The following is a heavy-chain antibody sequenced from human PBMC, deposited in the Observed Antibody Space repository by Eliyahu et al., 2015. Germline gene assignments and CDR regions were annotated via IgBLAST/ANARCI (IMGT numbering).Heavy chain of an antibody. D-gene: IGHD3-3*01. Sequence: QVQLVESGGGVVQPGRSLRLSCAASGFSFGXYGFHWVRXAPGKGLEWVAVIWYDGNNEYYADSVQGRFTISRDNSKNTLYLQMNSLRADDTAVYFCARASDLWSDNPDFWGQGTLVTVSS. J-gene: IGHJ4*02. CDR3: ARASDLWSDNPDF. CDR1: GFSFGXYG. CDR2: IWYDGNNE. V-gene: IGHV3-33*01.